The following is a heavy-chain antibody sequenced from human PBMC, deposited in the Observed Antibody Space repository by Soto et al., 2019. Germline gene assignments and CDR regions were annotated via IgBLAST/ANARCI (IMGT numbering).Heavy chain of an antibody. J-gene: IGHJ4*02. Sequence: ASVKVSCKASGYTFTSYGISWVRQAPGQGLEWMGWISAYNGNTNYAQKLQGRVTMTTDTSTSTAYMELRSLRSDDTAVYYCARSSFDFWSGLRQFDYWGQGTLVTVSS. CDR2: ISAYNGNT. CDR3: ARSSFDFWSGLRQFDY. CDR1: GYTFTSYG. D-gene: IGHD3-3*01. V-gene: IGHV1-18*01.